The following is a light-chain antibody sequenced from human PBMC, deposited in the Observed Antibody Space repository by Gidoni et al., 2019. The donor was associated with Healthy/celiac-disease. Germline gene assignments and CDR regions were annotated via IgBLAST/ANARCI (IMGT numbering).Light chain of an antibody. J-gene: IGKJ2*01. Sequence: DIATTQSPLSLPVTPGEPASISCRSSQSLLHSNGYNYLDWYLQKPGQSPQLLIYLGSNRASGVPDRCSGSGSGTDFTLKVRRVEAEDVGVYYCMQALQTPYTFGQGTKLELQ. CDR1: QSLLHSNGYNY. CDR2: LGS. V-gene: IGKV2-28*01. CDR3: MQALQTPYT.